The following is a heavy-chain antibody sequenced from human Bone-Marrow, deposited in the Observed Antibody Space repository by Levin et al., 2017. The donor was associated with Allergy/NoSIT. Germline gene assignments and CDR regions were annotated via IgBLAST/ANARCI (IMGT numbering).Heavy chain of an antibody. CDR1: GLIFSSYS. J-gene: IGHJ4*02. D-gene: IGHD6-6*01. Sequence: GGSLRLSCAVSGLIFSSYSMHWVRQAPGKGLEWVASISYDGINKYYAESVKGRFTISRDDSKNTVYLQMNSLRLEDTAVHYCASGGEAVRKQEGNFDIWGQGTLVTVSS. V-gene: IGHV3-30-3*01. CDR3: ASGGEAVRKQEGNFDI. CDR2: ISYDGINK.